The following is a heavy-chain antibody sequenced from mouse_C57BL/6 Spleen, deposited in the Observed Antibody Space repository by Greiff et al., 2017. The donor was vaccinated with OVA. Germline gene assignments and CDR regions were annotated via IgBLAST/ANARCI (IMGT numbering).Heavy chain of an antibody. Sequence: QVQLKESGPGLVAPSQSLSITCTVSGFSLTSYGVSWVRQPPGKGLEWLGVIWGEGSTNYHSALISRLSISKDNTKSQVILKMNSLQTEDTATYYCAKTPGFAYWGQGTLVTVSA. CDR3: AKTPGFAY. V-gene: IGHV2-3*01. CDR2: IWGEGST. J-gene: IGHJ3*01. CDR1: GFSLTSYG.